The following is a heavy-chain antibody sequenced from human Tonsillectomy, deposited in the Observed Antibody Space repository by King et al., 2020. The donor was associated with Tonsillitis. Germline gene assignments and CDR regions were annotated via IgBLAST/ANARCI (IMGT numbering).Heavy chain of an antibody. J-gene: IGHJ3*02. D-gene: IGHD3-9*01. V-gene: IGHV3-64D*06. CDR2: ISSNGGST. CDR1: GFTFSSYA. CDR3: VVDLDAFDI. Sequence: VQLVESGGGLVQPGGSLRLYCSAPGFTFSSYAMHWGRQTPGKGLEYVSAISSNGGSTYYADSVKGRFTISRDNTKNTLYLQMSSLRAEDTAVYYCVVDLDAFDIWGEGEMGTVSS.